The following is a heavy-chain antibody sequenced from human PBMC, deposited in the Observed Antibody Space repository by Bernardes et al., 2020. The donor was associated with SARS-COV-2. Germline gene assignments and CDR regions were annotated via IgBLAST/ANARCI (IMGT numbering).Heavy chain of an antibody. J-gene: IGHJ6*02. V-gene: IGHV1-8*01. Sequence: ASVKVSCKASGYTFTSYDINWVRQATGQGLEWMGWMNPNSGNTGYAQKFQGRVTMTRNTSISTAYMELSSLRSEDTAVYYCARANSSSWYWVYYYYYGMDVWGQGTTVTVSS. CDR2: MNPNSGNT. CDR3: ARANSSSWYWVYYYYYGMDV. CDR1: GYTFTSYD. D-gene: IGHD6-13*01.